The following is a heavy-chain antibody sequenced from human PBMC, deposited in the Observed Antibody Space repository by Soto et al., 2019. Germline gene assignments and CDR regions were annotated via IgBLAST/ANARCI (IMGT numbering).Heavy chain of an antibody. V-gene: IGHV3-30-3*01. CDR3: ARALAVAGSGPDY. Sequence: PGGSLRLSCAASGFTFSSYAMHWVRQAPGKGLEWVAAISYDGNNKYYADSVKGRFTISRDNSMNTLYLLMNSLRVVYTAVYYCARALAVAGSGPDYWGQGTLVTVSS. CDR2: ISYDGNNK. CDR1: GFTFSSYA. D-gene: IGHD6-19*01. J-gene: IGHJ4*01.